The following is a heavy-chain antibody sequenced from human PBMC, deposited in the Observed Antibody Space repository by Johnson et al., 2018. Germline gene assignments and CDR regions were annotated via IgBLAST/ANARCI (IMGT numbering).Heavy chain of an antibody. CDR2: IHWNGGDT. V-gene: IGHV3-20*01. CDR1: GFTFDDHG. Sequence: VQLVQSGGGVVRPGGSLRLSCVVSGFTFDDHGMSWVRQAPGKGLEWVSGIHWNGGDTGYADSVKGRFTISRDTAKTSMYLQMEFLRAEVTAVYHCARGHNWNYQGGLDVWGEGTTGTVSS. CDR3: ARGHNWNYQGGLDV. D-gene: IGHD1-7*01. J-gene: IGHJ6*04.